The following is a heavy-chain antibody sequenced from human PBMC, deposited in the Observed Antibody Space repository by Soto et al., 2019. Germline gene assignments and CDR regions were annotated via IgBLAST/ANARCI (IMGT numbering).Heavy chain of an antibody. J-gene: IGHJ4*02. Sequence: QVQLQQWGAGLLKPSETLSLTCAVYGGSFSGYYWSWIRQPPGKGLEWIGEINHSGSTNYNQSLKGRVTISVDTSKNQFSLKERSVTASATAVYYCARDTQGRTVAGTFAYWGQCTLVTVSS. CDR3: ARDTQGRTVAGTFAY. CDR1: GGSFSGYY. CDR2: INHSGST. D-gene: IGHD6-19*01. V-gene: IGHV4-34*01.